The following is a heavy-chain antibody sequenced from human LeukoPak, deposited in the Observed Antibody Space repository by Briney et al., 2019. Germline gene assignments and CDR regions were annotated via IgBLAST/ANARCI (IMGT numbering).Heavy chain of an antibody. Sequence: GGSLRLSCAASGFTFNTYSMNWVRQAPGKGLEWVSSISFSSSYIYYADSVKGRFTISRDNAKNSLYLQMNSLRAEDTAVYYCAKASGYSYGEYYFDYWGQGILVTVSS. CDR2: ISFSSSYI. D-gene: IGHD5-18*01. V-gene: IGHV3-21*01. CDR3: AKASGYSYGEYYFDY. CDR1: GFTFNTYS. J-gene: IGHJ4*02.